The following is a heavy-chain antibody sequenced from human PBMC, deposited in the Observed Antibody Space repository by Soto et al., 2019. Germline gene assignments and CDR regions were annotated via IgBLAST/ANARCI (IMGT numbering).Heavy chain of an antibody. CDR3: VRQGIGNLHGLVDV. Sequence: QVQLQESGPGLVKPSETLSLTCTVSGGSIDGYNCAWIRQPPGKSLEWVGYVYYSGGSRYNPSLESRVTLSVDTSKSQFSLQLRAVTAADTAVYYCVRQGIGNLHGLVDVWGRWTTVTVSS. J-gene: IGHJ6*02. D-gene: IGHD3-10*01. CDR1: GGSIDGYN. V-gene: IGHV4-59*08. CDR2: VYYSGGS.